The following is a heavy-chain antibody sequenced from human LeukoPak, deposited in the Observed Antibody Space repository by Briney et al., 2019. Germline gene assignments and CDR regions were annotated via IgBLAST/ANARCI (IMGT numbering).Heavy chain of an antibody. CDR3: ARAGSGSYLDAFDI. J-gene: IGHJ3*02. CDR2: IYYSGST. D-gene: IGHD1-26*01. V-gene: IGHV4-39*07. CDR1: GGSISSSSYY. Sequence: PSETLSLTCTVSGGSISSSSYYWGWIRQPPGKGLEWIGSIYYSGSTYYNPSLKSRVTISVDTSKNQFSLKLSSVTAADTAVYYCARAGSGSYLDAFDIWGQGTVVTVSS.